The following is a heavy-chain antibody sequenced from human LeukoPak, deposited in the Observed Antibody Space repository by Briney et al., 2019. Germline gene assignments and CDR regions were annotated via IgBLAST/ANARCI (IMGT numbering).Heavy chain of an antibody. CDR1: GFTFSSYW. CDR3: ARGYDTGF. CDR2: IKQDGSEK. D-gene: IGHD3-22*01. V-gene: IGHV3-7*04. J-gene: IGHJ4*02. Sequence: GGSLRLSCAASGFTFSSYWMNWVRQVPEKGLEWVANIKQDGSEKHYVDSVKGRFTISRDIAKNSVYLQMNSLRAEDTAAYYCARGYDTGFWGQGTLVTVSS.